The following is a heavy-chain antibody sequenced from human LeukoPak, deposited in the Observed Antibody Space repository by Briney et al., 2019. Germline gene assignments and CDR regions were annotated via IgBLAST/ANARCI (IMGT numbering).Heavy chain of an antibody. Sequence: SETLSLTCTVSGGSISSYYWSWIRQPPGKGLEWIGYIYYSGSTNYNPSLKSRVTISVDTSKNQFSLKLSSVTAADTAVYYCARGQAYYDFWSGYYTSAFDIWGQGTMVTVSS. CDR3: ARGQAYYDFWSGYYTSAFDI. J-gene: IGHJ3*02. CDR2: IYYSGST. D-gene: IGHD3-3*01. CDR1: GGSISSYY. V-gene: IGHV4-59*12.